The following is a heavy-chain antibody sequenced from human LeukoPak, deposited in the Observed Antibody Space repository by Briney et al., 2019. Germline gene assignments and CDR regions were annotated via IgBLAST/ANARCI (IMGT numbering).Heavy chain of an antibody. V-gene: IGHV4-30-2*01. CDR1: GDSIRSRGYS. Sequence: TLSLTCAVCGDSIRSRGYSWRWIRQQAGKGLEWIGYIYPSGSTYSNPSLKSRVTISVDRSKNQFSLKLSSVTAADTAVYYCARSYYDFWSGYSNWFDHWGQGTLVTVSS. CDR3: ARSYYDFWSGYSNWFDH. CDR2: IYPSGST. J-gene: IGHJ5*02. D-gene: IGHD3-3*01.